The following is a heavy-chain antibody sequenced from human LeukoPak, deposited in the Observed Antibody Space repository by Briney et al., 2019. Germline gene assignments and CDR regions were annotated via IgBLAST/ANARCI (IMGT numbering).Heavy chain of an antibody. Sequence: GGSLRLSWAASGFTFISYGMPGVRRAPAKGLEGWEVIWYDGSNKYYADSVKGRFTISRDNSKNTLYLQMNSLRAEDTAVYYCARELVAGTVFDYWGQGTLVTVSS. CDR1: GFTFISYG. J-gene: IGHJ4*02. CDR2: IWYDGSNK. V-gene: IGHV3-33*01. CDR3: ARELVAGTVFDY. D-gene: IGHD6-19*01.